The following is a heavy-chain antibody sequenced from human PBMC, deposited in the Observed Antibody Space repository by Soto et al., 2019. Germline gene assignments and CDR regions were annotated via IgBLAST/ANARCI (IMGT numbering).Heavy chain of an antibody. Sequence: PGGSRRLSCTASRFTFSSYAMSWGREAPGKGLEWVSAISGSGGSTYYADPVKGRFTISRDNSKNTLYLQMNSLRAEDTAVYYCAKDLFDCSSTSCYSYYYYGMDVWGQGTTVTVSS. CDR2: ISGSGGST. V-gene: IGHV3-23*01. D-gene: IGHD2-2*02. CDR3: AKDLFDCSSTSCYSYYYYGMDV. CDR1: RFTFSSYA. J-gene: IGHJ6*02.